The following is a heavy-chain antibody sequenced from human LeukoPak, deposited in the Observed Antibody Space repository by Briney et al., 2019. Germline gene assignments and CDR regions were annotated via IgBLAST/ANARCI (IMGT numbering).Heavy chain of an antibody. CDR3: AKDQWLVFDY. CDR2: ISYDGSNK. J-gene: IGHJ4*02. Sequence: GRFLRLSCAASGFTFSSYGMHWVRQAPGKGLEWVAVISYDGSNKYYADSVKGRFTISRDNSKNTLYLQMNSLRAEDTAVYYCAKDQWLVFDYWGQGTLVTVSS. CDR1: GFTFSSYG. D-gene: IGHD6-19*01. V-gene: IGHV3-30*18.